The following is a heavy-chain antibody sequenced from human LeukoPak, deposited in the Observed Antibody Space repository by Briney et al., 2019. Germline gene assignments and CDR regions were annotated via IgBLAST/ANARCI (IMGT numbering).Heavy chain of an antibody. CDR1: GFTFRSYW. CDR2: IKQDGSEK. J-gene: IGHJ4*02. CDR3: ASDGHPFES. Sequence: PGGSLRLSCAASGFTFRSYWMSWVRQAPGKGLEWVANIKQDGSEKYYVDSVKGRFTISRDNAKNSVYLQMNSLRAEDTAVYYCASDGHPFESWGQGARVTVSS. V-gene: IGHV3-7*01.